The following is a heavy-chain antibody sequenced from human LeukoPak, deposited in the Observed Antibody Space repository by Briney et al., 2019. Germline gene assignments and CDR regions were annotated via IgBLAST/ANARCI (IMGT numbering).Heavy chain of an antibody. J-gene: IGHJ4*02. CDR3: VKSTRLEPHFGY. CDR1: GFTFSSYG. V-gene: IGHV3-30*02. CDR2: IRYDGSNK. Sequence: GGSLRLSCAASGFTFSSYGMHWVRQAPGKGLEWVAFIRYDGSNKYYADSVKGRFTISRDNSKNTLYLQMNSLRAEDTAVYYCVKSTRLEPHFGYWGQGTLVTVSS. D-gene: IGHD1-14*01.